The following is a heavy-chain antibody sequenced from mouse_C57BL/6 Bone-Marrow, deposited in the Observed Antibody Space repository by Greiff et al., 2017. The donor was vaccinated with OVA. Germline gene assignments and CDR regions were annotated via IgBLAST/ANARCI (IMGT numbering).Heavy chain of an antibody. Sequence: VQLQQPGAELVRPGTSVKLSCKASGYTFTSYWMHWVKQRPGQGLEWIGVIDPSDSYTNYNQKFKGKATLTVDTSSSTAYMQLSSLTSEDSAVYYCARSGWLLPYYYALDYWGQGTSVTVSS. CDR2: IDPSDSYT. D-gene: IGHD2-3*01. V-gene: IGHV1-59*01. CDR1: GYTFTSYW. CDR3: ARSGWLLPYYYALDY. J-gene: IGHJ4*01.